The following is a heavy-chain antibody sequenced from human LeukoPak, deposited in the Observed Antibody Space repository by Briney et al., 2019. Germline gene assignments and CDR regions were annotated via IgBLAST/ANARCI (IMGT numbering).Heavy chain of an antibody. CDR3: AKDSGSSGWYHFDA. CDR2: ITAGGETT. V-gene: IGHV3-23*01. Sequence: GRSLRLSCAASGFSFSTYVMSWVRQAPGKGLEWISGITAGGETTYYADSVKGRFTMSRDNSKNTLYLQMNTLSDEDTAVYFCAKDSGSSGWYHFDAWAQGTLVTVSS. J-gene: IGHJ4*02. D-gene: IGHD6-19*01. CDR1: GFSFSTYV.